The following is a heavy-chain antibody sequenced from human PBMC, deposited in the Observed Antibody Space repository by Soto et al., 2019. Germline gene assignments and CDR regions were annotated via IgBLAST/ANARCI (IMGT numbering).Heavy chain of an antibody. Sequence: QVQLVESGGGVVQPGRSLRLSCAASGFTFSSYGMHWVRQAPGKGLEWVAVISYDGSYKYYTDSVKGRFTISRDNSKDTLYLQMNSLRAEDTAVYYCAKEAYSGYSDLDYWGQGTLVTVSS. J-gene: IGHJ4*02. V-gene: IGHV3-30*18. D-gene: IGHD5-12*01. CDR1: GFTFSSYG. CDR2: ISYDGSYK. CDR3: AKEAYSGYSDLDY.